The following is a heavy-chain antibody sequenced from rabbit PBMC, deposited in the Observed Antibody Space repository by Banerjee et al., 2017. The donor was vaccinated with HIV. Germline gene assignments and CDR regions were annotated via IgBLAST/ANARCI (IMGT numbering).Heavy chain of an antibody. V-gene: IGHV1S40*01. Sequence: QSLEESGGDLVKPGASLTLTCTASGFSLSSNYYMCWVRQAPGKGLEWIACIYAGSTGDTYYASWAKGRFTISKTSSTTVTLQMTSLTVADTATYFCVRDFPYSSGPTLWGQGTLVTVS. CDR2: IYAGSTGDT. CDR1: GFSLSSNYY. CDR3: VRDFPYSSGPTL. D-gene: IGHD4-1*01. J-gene: IGHJ3*01.